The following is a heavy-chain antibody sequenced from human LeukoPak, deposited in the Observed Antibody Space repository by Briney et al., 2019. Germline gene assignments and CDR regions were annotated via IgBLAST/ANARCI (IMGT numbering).Heavy chain of an antibody. J-gene: IGHJ4*02. CDR2: ISYDGNNK. CDR3: VERDAGGLDY. D-gene: IGHD1-26*01. Sequence: PGGSLRLSCAASGFTFNSYAMHWVRQAPGKGLEWVAVISYDGNNKYYADSVRGRFTISRDNSKKTLYLQMNSLRAEDTAVYYCVERDAGGLDYWGQGTLVTVSS. CDR1: GFTFNSYA. V-gene: IGHV3-30-3*01.